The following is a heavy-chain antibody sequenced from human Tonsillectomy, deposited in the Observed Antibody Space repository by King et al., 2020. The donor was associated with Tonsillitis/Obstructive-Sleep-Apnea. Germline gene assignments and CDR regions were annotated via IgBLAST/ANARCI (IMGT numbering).Heavy chain of an antibody. CDR2: IKQDGSEK. D-gene: IGHD3-10*01. CDR1: GFTFSSYW. CDR3: ARDGAWRYFQH. J-gene: IGHJ1*01. V-gene: IGHV3-7*04. Sequence: VQLVESGGGLVQPGGSLRLSCAASGFTFSSYWMSWVRQAPGKGLEWVANIKQDGSEKYYVDSVKGRFTISRDNAINSIYLQMNSLRAEDTAVYFCARDGAWRYFQHWGQGTLVTVSS.